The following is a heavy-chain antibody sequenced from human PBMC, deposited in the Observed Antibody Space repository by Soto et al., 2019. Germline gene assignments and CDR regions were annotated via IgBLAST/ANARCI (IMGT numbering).Heavy chain of an antibody. D-gene: IGHD2-2*01. CDR3: AILYQGDGIDY. J-gene: IGHJ4*01. V-gene: IGHV4-61*01. CDR1: AGSVSSGSYY. Sequence: SETLSLTCTASAGSVSSGSYYRSWSRQPLGKGLEWIGYVYYSGSPNYNPSLKSRVTIPVDTPRNQFSLKLSSVTPAATAVYCCAILYQGDGIDYWGYGTLVTHS. CDR2: VYYSGSP.